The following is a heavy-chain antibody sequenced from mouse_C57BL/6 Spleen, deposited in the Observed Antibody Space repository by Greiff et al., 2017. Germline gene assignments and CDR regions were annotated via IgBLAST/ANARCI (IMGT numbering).Heavy chain of an antibody. Sequence: QVQLKQPGAELVKPGASVKMSCKASGYTFTSYWITWVKQRPGQGLEWIGDIYPGSGSTNYNEKFKSKATLTVDTSSSTAYMQLSSLTSEDSAVYYCAKGGITTVVGDWFAYWGQGTLVTVSA. CDR3: AKGGITTVVGDWFAY. CDR1: GYTFTSYW. CDR2: IYPGSGST. J-gene: IGHJ3*01. D-gene: IGHD1-1*01. V-gene: IGHV1-55*01.